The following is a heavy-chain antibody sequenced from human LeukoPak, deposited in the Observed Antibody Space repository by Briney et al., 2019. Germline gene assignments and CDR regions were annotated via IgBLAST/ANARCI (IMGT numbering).Heavy chain of an antibody. CDR1: GFTFSSYA. J-gene: IGHJ4*02. D-gene: IGHD1-26*01. V-gene: IGHV3-64*01. Sequence: PGGSLRLSCAASGFTFSSYAMHWVRQAPGKGLECVSAISSDGGSTYYANSVKGRFTISRDNSKNTLYLQMGSLRAEDMAVYYCARLVGGSLYFDYWGQGTLVTVSS. CDR3: ARLVGGSLYFDY. CDR2: ISSDGGST.